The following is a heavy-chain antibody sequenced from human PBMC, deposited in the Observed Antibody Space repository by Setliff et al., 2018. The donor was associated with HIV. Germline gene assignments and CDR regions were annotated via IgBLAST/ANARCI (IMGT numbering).Heavy chain of an antibody. CDR2: ISYDGSYE. CDR3: AKDGLVVPTAIAYMDV. J-gene: IGHJ6*03. CDR1: GFTFSIYA. Sequence: GGSLRLSCAASGFTFSIYAMHWVRQAPGKGLEGVAFISYDGSYEYYADSVKSRFTISRDNSKNTLYLQMNSLRAEDTAVYYCAKDGLVVPTAIAYMDVWGKGTTVTVSS. V-gene: IGHV3-30*04. D-gene: IGHD2-2*02.